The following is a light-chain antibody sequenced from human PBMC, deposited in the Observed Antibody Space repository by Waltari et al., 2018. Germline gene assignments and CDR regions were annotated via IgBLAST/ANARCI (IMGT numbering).Light chain of an antibody. CDR1: SSDVGGSNY. CDR2: DVN. V-gene: IGLV2-11*01. J-gene: IGLJ1*01. CDR3: CSYAGSSTFYV. Sequence: QSALTQPRSVSGSPGQSVTISCIGTSSDVGGSNYVPWYQQYPGKAPKLVIYDVNKRPSGVPDRFSGSKSGNTASLTISGLQAEDEADYYCCSYAGSSTFYVFGSGTEVTV.